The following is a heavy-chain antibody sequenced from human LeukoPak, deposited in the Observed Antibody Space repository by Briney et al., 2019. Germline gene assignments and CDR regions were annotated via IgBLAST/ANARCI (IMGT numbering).Heavy chain of an antibody. D-gene: IGHD1-26*01. CDR2: INWNGDGT. CDR3: ARLGGPDYYFYYYMDV. V-gene: IGHV3-20*04. J-gene: IGHJ6*03. Sequence: GGSLRLSCAASGFTLDDYGTSWVRQVPGKGLEWICGINWNGDGTGYADSVKGRFTISRDNAKNSLYLQMDSLRAEDTALYYCARLGGPDYYFYYYMDVWGKGTTVTVSS. CDR1: GFTLDDYG.